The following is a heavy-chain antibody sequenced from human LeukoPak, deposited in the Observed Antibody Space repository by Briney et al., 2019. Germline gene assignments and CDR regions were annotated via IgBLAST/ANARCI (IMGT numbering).Heavy chain of an antibody. CDR2: ISSSSSYI. CDR1: GFTFISYT. V-gene: IGHV3-21*06. J-gene: IGHJ4*02. CDR3: ARGDSGSYYNPY. D-gene: IGHD1-26*01. Sequence: PGGSLRLSCAASGFTFISYTMNWVRQAPGEGLEWVSSISSSSSYIYYADSVKGRFTISRDNAKNSLYLQMNSLRAEDTAVYYCARGDSGSYYNPYWGQGTLVSVSS.